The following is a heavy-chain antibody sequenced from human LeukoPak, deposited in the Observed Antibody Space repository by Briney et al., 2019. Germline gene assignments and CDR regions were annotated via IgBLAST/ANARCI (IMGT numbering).Heavy chain of an antibody. Sequence: SETLSLTCTVSGVSISSYYWSWIRQPPGKGQEWIGYIYYSGSTNYNPSLESRVTISVDTSKNQFSLKLSSVTAADTAVYYCAREYSSGWSGAGYWGQGTLVTVSS. CDR1: GVSISSYY. V-gene: IGHV4-59*01. D-gene: IGHD6-19*01. J-gene: IGHJ4*02. CDR3: AREYSSGWSGAGY. CDR2: IYYSGST.